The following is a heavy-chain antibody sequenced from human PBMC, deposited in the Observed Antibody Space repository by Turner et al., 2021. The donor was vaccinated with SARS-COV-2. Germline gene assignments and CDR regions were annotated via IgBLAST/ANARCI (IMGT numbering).Heavy chain of an antibody. D-gene: IGHD3-10*01. J-gene: IGHJ4*02. CDR1: GFSFSFYS. V-gene: IGHV3-48*01. Sequence: EVKLVESGGGLVPPGGSLRLSCAASGFSFSFYSMNWGRQAPGKGLEWLSYISRDSETIHDADSVRGRFIISRDNAKNSVYLEMNSLRADDTAMYYCAREHGSGSYSNPLDYWGQGTLVTVSS. CDR3: AREHGSGSYSNPLDY. CDR2: ISRDSETI.